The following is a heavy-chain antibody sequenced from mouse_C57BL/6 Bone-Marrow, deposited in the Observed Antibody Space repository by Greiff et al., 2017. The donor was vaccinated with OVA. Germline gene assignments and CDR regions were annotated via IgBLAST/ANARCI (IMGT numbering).Heavy chain of an antibody. CDR2: IYPRSGNT. CDR3: ARGGADV. CDR1: GYTFTSYG. V-gene: IGHV1-81*01. J-gene: IGHJ1*03. Sequence: VQRVESGAELARPGASVKLSCKASGYTFTSYGISWVKQRTGQGLEWIGEIYPRSGNTYYNEKFKGKATLTADKSSSTAYMELRSLTSEDSAVYFCARGGADVWGTGTTVTVSS.